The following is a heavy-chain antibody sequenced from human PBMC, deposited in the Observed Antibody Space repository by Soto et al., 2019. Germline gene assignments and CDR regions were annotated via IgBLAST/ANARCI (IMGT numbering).Heavy chain of an antibody. CDR3: ARTAAAGTYYYGVDV. Sequence: GESLKISCKGSGYSFTSYWIGWVRQMPGKGLEWMGIIYPGDSDTRYSPSFQGQVTISADKSISTAYLQWSSLKASDTAMYYCARTAAAGTYYYGVDVWGQGTTVTVSS. D-gene: IGHD6-13*01. CDR2: IYPGDSDT. J-gene: IGHJ6*02. CDR1: GYSFTSYW. V-gene: IGHV5-51*01.